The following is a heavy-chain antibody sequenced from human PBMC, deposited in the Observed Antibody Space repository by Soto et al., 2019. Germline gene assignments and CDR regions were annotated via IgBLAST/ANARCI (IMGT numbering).Heavy chain of an antibody. D-gene: IGHD6-13*01. CDR3: ARALAAAGPFDY. Sequence: ASVKVSCKASGYTFTSYGISWVRQAPGQGLEWMGWISAYNGNTNYAQKLQGRVTMTTDTSTSTAYMGLRSLRSDDTAVYYCARALAAAGPFDYWGQGTLVTVSS. CDR1: GYTFTSYG. V-gene: IGHV1-18*04. CDR2: ISAYNGNT. J-gene: IGHJ4*02.